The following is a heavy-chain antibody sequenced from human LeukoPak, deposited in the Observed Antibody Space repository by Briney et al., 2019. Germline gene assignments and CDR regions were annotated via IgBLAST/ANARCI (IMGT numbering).Heavy chain of an antibody. J-gene: IGHJ4*02. D-gene: IGHD3-22*01. CDR2: IYLTGST. CDR1: SDSISRSYFY. Sequence: PSETLSLTCTVTSDSISRSYFYWGWVRQPPGKGLEWIGSIYLTGSTDYNSSLKSRLTISLDTSRDQFSLKLSSVTAADTAVYYCARLGDSGYYADFWGQGTLVTVSS. CDR3: ARLGDSGYYADF. V-gene: IGHV4-39*01.